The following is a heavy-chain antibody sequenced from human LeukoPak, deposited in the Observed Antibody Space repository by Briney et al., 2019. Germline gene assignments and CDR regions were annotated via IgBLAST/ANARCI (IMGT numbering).Heavy chain of an antibody. Sequence: ASVKVSCKASGYTFTSYGISWVRQAPGQGLEWMGWISAYNGNTNYAQKLQGRVTMTTDTSTSAAYMELRSLRSDDTAVYYCARDSLENYYDYVWGSYRYDLDYWGQGTLVTVSS. CDR1: GYTFTSYG. D-gene: IGHD3-16*02. CDR2: ISAYNGNT. J-gene: IGHJ4*02. CDR3: ARDSLENYYDYVWGSYRYDLDY. V-gene: IGHV1-18*01.